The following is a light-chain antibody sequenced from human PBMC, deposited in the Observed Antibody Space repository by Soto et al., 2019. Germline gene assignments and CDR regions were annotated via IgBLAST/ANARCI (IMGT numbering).Light chain of an antibody. V-gene: IGLV2-14*02. CDR1: SSNVGSYKL. J-gene: IGLJ1*01. CDR3: SSYTNINTRAGV. CDR2: EVN. Sequence: QSALTQPASVSGSPGQSITISCTGTSSNVGSYKLVSWYQQHPGKAPKLMIFEVNKRPSGVSNRFSGSKSGNTASLTISGLQAEDEAEYYCSSYTNINTRAGVFGTGTKLTVL.